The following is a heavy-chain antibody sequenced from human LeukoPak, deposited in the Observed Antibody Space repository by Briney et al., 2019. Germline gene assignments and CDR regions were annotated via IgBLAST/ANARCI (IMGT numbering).Heavy chain of an antibody. CDR2: IKQDGSEK. V-gene: IGHV3-7*01. CDR3: ARGQDYGDYPLDY. CDR1: GFTFSSYW. D-gene: IGHD4-17*01. Sequence: GGSLRLSCAASGFTFSSYWMSWVRQAPGKGLEWVANIKQDGSEKYYVDSVKGRFTISRDNAKNSLYLQMNSLRAEDTAVYYCARGQDYGDYPLDYWGQGTLVTVSS. J-gene: IGHJ4*02.